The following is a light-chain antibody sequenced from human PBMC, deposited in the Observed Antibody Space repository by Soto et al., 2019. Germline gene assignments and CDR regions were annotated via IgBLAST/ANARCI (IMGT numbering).Light chain of an antibody. J-gene: IGLJ2*01. CDR3: SSYTSSTTVI. CDR1: SSDVGGYNY. Sequence: QSVLTQPASVSGFPGQSITIFCTGTSSDVGGYNYVSWHQQHPGKAPKLMIYDVSNRPSGVSNRFSGSKSGNTASLTISGLQAEDEADYYCSSYTSSTTVIFGGGTKVTVL. V-gene: IGLV2-14*03. CDR2: DVS.